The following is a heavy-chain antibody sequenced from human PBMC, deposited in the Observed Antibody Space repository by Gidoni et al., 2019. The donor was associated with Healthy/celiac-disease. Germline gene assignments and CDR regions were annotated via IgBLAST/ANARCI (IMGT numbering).Heavy chain of an antibody. CDR1: GGSFSGYY. Sequence: QVQLQQWGAGLLKPSETLSLTCAVYGGSFSGYYWSWIRQPPGKGLECIGEINHRGSTNYNPSRKSRVTISVDTSKNQFSLKLSSVTAADTAVYYCARGGYGDYLDAFDIWGQGTMVTVSS. CDR2: INHRGST. J-gene: IGHJ3*02. D-gene: IGHD4-17*01. CDR3: ARGGYGDYLDAFDI. V-gene: IGHV4-34*01.